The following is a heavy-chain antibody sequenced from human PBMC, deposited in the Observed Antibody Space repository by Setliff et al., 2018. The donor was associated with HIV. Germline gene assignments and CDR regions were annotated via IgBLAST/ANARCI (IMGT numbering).Heavy chain of an antibody. CDR3: ARGWANSYDSCAY. CDR1: GHSLTTYF. V-gene: IGHV1-2*02. J-gene: IGHJ4*02. CDR2: IIPIFGTA. Sequence: VKVSCKASGHSLTTYFLHWVRQAPGQGLEWMGGIIPIFGTANYAQKFQGRVTMTTDTSISTAYMELSRLRSDDTAVYYCARGWANSYDSCAYWGQGTLVTVSS. D-gene: IGHD3-22*01.